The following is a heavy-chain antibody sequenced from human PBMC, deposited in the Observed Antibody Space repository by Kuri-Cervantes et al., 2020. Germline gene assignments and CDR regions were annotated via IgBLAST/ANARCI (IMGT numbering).Heavy chain of an antibody. CDR2: MNPNSGNR. J-gene: IGHJ4*02. D-gene: IGHD1-20*01. Sequence: ASVKVSCKAFEYTFTSYNIHWVRQATGQGLEWMGWMNPNSGNRVSAQKFQGRLSMTRNTSISTAYMELSSLTSEDTAVYYCATPVTGTTHFDYWGQGTLVTVSS. CDR3: ATPVTGTTHFDY. CDR1: EYTFTSYN. V-gene: IGHV1-8*01.